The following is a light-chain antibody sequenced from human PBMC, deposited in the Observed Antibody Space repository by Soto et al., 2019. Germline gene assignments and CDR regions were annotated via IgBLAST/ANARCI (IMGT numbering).Light chain of an antibody. Sequence: DIQMSQSPSSLSASVGDRVTITCQASQDMSNYLNWYQQKPGKAPKLLSYDASNWETVVPSRFSGSGSGTDFTFTISRRQPEDIATYYCQQYENLLLTFGGGTKVESK. CDR3: QQYENLLLT. CDR2: DAS. CDR1: QDMSNY. V-gene: IGKV1-33*01. J-gene: IGKJ4*02.